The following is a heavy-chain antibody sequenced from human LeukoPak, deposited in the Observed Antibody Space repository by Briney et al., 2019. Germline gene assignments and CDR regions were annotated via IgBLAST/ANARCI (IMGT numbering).Heavy chain of an antibody. Sequence: PGGSLRLSCAASGFTFSSYEMNWVRQAPGKGLEWVSYISSSGSTIYYADSVKGRFTISRDNAKNSLYLQMNSLRAEDTAVYYCARVSVLSYGPLDVWGKGTTVTISS. CDR3: ARVSVLSYGPLDV. V-gene: IGHV3-48*03. CDR1: GFTFSSYE. J-gene: IGHJ6*04. D-gene: IGHD2-8*02. CDR2: ISSSGSTI.